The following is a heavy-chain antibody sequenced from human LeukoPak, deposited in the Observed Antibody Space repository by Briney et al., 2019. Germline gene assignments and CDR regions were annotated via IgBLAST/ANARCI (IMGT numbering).Heavy chain of an antibody. V-gene: IGHV4-59*01. CDR1: GASFSSYY. D-gene: IGHD2/OR15-2a*01. J-gene: IGHJ6*04. Sequence: SETLSLTCTVSGASFSSYYWSWLRQPPGKGLEWIAYIFYNGNTKYNPSLKSRVTISVDTSRNQFSLKLSSVTAADTAVYYCARYYGRMDVWGKGTTVTISS. CDR3: ARYYGRMDV. CDR2: IFYNGNT.